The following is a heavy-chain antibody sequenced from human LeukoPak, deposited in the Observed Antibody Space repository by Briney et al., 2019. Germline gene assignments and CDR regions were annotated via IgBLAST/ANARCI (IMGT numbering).Heavy chain of an antibody. CDR1: DGSSSSSS. V-gene: IGHV4-59*08. CDR3: ARRQQTGGDNGLHNWFDP. J-gene: IGHJ5*02. D-gene: IGHD2-21*01. CDR2: IYYSGST. Sequence: PSETLSLICTVSDGSSSSSSWNWIRLPPGKGLEWIGYIYYSGSTKYNPSLESRVTISVDTSKNQISLKLRSVTAADTAIYYCARRQQTGGDNGLHNWFDPWGQGTLVTVSS.